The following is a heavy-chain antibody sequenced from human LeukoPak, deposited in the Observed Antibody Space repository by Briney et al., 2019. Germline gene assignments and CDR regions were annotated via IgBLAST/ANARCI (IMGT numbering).Heavy chain of an antibody. CDR1: GGSISSYY. V-gene: IGHV4-59*01. CDR2: IYYSGST. Sequence: SETLSLTCTVSGGSISSYYWSWLRQPPGKGLEGFGYIYYSGSTNYNPSLKSRVTISVDTSKNQFSLKLSSVTAADTAVNYCARDGVSSTSWAGPNWFDPWGQGTLVTVSS. D-gene: IGHD2-2*01. J-gene: IGHJ5*02. CDR3: ARDGVSSTSWAGPNWFDP.